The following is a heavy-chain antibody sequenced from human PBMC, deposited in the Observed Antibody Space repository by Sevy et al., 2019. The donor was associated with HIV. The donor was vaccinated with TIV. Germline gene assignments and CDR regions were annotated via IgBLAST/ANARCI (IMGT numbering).Heavy chain of an antibody. D-gene: IGHD6-13*01. CDR3: ARGLYLGYSSSWYYFDS. CDR1: GFTFSNYA. V-gene: IGHV3-30-3*01. Sequence: GWSLRLSCAASGFTFSNYAMHWVRQSPGKGLEWVAVISYDGSNNNYADSVKGRFTISRDDSKNTLYLQMISLRPEDTAAYYCARGLYLGYSSSWYYFDSWGQGIRVTVSS. J-gene: IGHJ4*02. CDR2: ISYDGSNN.